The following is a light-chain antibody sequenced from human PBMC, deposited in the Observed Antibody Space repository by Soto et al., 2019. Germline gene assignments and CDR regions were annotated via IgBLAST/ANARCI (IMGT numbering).Light chain of an antibody. CDR2: GAS. Sequence: EIVLTQSPGTLSLSPGATATLSCRASQSVSRNYLAWFQQKPGQAPRLLIHGASSRAAGTPDRFSGSGSGTDFTLTISRLEPADFAVYYWHHYGDSPIYTFGPGTKVDFK. CDR1: QSVSRNY. J-gene: IGKJ3*01. CDR3: HHYGDSPIYT. V-gene: IGKV3-20*01.